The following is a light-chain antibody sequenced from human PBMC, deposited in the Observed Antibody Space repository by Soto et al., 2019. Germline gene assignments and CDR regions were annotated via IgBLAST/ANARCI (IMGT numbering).Light chain of an antibody. J-gene: IGKJ1*01. CDR2: GAS. CDR3: QQYNNWRQT. Sequence: ILVTQSPATLSVSPGERATLSCRASQRVSSNVAWYQQKPGQAPRLLLYGASARATGVPARFSGSGSGTQFTLTISSLQSEDFAVYYCQQYNNWRQTFGQGTKVDIK. V-gene: IGKV3-15*01. CDR1: QRVSSN.